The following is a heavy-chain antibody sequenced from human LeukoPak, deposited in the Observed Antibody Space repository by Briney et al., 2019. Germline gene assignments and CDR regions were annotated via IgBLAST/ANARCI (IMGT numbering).Heavy chain of an antibody. CDR3: ARDSGSYPGAFDI. V-gene: IGHV1-2*02. CDR2: INPNSGGT. D-gene: IGHD1-26*01. CDR1: GYTFTGYY. Sequence: ASVKVSCKASGYTFTGYYMLWVRQAAGQGLEGMGWINPNSGGTNYAQKFQGRGTMTRNTSISTAYMELSRLRSDDTAVYYCARDSGSYPGAFDIWGQGTMVTVSS. J-gene: IGHJ3*02.